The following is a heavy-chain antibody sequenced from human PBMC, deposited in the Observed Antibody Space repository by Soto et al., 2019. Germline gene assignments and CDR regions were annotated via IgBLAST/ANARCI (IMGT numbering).Heavy chain of an antibody. CDR3: AIFRTVTTPFDY. CDR1: GFPFNDYA. D-gene: IGHD4-17*01. Sequence: PGGSLSLPCAASGFPFNDYAMHWVRQAPGKGLEWVSGISWNSGNIGYADSVKGRFTISRDNAKNSLYLQMNSLRAEDTALYYCAIFRTVTTPFDYWGQGTLVTVSS. J-gene: IGHJ4*02. V-gene: IGHV3-9*01. CDR2: ISWNSGNI.